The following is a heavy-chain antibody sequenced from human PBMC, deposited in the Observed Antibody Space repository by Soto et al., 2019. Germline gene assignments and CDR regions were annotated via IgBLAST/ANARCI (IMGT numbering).Heavy chain of an antibody. Sequence: QVQLVQSGAEVKKPGASVKVSCKASGYTFTSYGISWVRQAPGQGLEWMGWISAYNGNTNYAQKLQGRVTMTTDTSPSTAYMELRSLRSDDTAVYYCAREDQLPPTAGYSSGWPYYFDYWGQGTLVTVSS. V-gene: IGHV1-18*01. CDR2: ISAYNGNT. J-gene: IGHJ4*02. CDR1: GYTFTSYG. CDR3: AREDQLPPTAGYSSGWPYYFDY. D-gene: IGHD6-19*01.